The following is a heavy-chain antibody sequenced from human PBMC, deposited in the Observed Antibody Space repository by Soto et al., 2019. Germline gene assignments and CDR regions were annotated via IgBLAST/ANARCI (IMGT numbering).Heavy chain of an antibody. CDR1: GYTFTSYG. J-gene: IGHJ3*02. CDR2: ISAYNGNT. D-gene: IGHD6-19*01. Sequence: ASVKVSCKASGYTFTSYGISWVRQAPGQGHEWMGWISAYNGNTNYAQKLQGRVTMTTDTSTSTAYMELRSLRSDDTAVYYCAIGRFPAYSGGWSTREAFDIWGQGTMVTVSS. V-gene: IGHV1-18*01. CDR3: AIGRFPAYSGGWSTREAFDI.